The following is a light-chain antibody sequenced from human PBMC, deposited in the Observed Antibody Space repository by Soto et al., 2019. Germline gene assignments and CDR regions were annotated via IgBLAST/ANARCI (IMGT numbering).Light chain of an antibody. V-gene: IGKV3-20*01. Sequence: EIVLTQSPGTLSLSPGEGATLSCRASQSVSSSYLAWYQHKPGQAPRLLIYGSSTRATGIPARFSGSGSGTDFTLTISRLEPEDFAVYYCQQYGRSPPITFGQGTRLEIK. J-gene: IGKJ5*01. CDR3: QQYGRSPPIT. CDR2: GSS. CDR1: QSVSSSY.